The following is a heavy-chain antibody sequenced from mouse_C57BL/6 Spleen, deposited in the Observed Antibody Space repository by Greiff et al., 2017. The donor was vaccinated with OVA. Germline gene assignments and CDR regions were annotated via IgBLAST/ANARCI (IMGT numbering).Heavy chain of an antibody. Sequence: QVQLKQPGAELVKPGASVKLSCKASGYTFTSYWMQWVKQRPGQGLEWIGEIDPSDSYTNYNQKFKGKATLTVDTSSSTAYMQLSSLTSEDSAVYYCARLHFDYWGQGTTLTVSS. CDR1: GYTFTSYW. CDR2: IDPSDSYT. J-gene: IGHJ2*01. CDR3: ARLHFDY. V-gene: IGHV1-50*01.